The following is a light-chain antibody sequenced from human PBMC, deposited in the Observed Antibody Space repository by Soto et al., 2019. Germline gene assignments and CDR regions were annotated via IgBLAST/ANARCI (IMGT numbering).Light chain of an antibody. CDR3: QQYNNWPPIT. J-gene: IGKJ5*01. Sequence: EIVMTQSPAILSVSPGERATLSCRASQSISRSLAWYQQKPGQAPRLLIYGASNRATGIPDRFSGSGSGTEFTLTISRLQSEDFAVYYCQQYNNWPPITFGQGTRLEIK. CDR2: GAS. CDR1: QSISRS. V-gene: IGKV3-15*01.